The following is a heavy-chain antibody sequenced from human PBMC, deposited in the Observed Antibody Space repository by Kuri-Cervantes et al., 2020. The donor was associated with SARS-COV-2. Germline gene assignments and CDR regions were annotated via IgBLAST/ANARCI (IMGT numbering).Heavy chain of an antibody. D-gene: IGHD7-27*01. CDR2: INWDGSST. CDR1: GFNFDDYT. J-gene: IGHJ4*02. CDR3: ARDLRLGKSLDY. V-gene: IGHV3-43*01. Sequence: GESLKISCAASGFNFDDYTMHWVRQSPEMGLEWVSLINWDGSSTSYADSVKGRFTISRDNTRNSLSLQMSSLRAEDTAVYYCARDLRLGKSLDYWGQGTLVTVSS.